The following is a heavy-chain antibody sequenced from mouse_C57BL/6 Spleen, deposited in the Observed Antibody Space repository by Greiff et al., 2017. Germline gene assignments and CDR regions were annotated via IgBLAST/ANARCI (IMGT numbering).Heavy chain of an antibody. CDR1: GYSFTSYY. CDR3: ARGEFITTVVAPMDY. J-gene: IGHJ4*01. Sequence: VQLQQSGPELVKPGASVKISCKASGYSFTSYYIHWVKQRPGQGLEWIGWIYPGSGNTKYNEKFKGKATLTADTSSSTAYMQRSSLTSEDSAVYYCARGEFITTVVAPMDYWGQGTSVTVSS. V-gene: IGHV1-66*01. D-gene: IGHD1-1*01. CDR2: IYPGSGNT.